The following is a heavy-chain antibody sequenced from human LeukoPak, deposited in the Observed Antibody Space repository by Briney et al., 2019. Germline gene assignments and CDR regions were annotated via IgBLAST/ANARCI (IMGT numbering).Heavy chain of an antibody. J-gene: IGHJ6*02. CDR1: GGSVRSGDYY. CDR3: SRDRITGGGENGMDV. Sequence: SETLSLTCTVSGGSVRSGDYYWCWIRQHPGKGLEWIGYIHESGSTYYNPSLKSRSTISVDTSKNLFSLTLKSVTAADTAVYYCSRDRITGGGENGMDVWGQGTTVTVSS. CDR2: IHESGST. V-gene: IGHV4-31*03. D-gene: IGHD3-10*01.